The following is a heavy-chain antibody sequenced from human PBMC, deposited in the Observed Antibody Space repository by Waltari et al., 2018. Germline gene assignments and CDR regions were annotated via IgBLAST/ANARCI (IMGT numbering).Heavy chain of an antibody. V-gene: IGHV3-48*01. Sequence: EVQLVEVGGDLVQPGGSLRLSCAASGCTFSSYGMNWARQAPGKGLEWVSYFTDSSKTSYADSVTGRFTSSGDNVNNSLYLQMNSLRSADTAVSYCARVGASYWYFDIWGRGTLVAVSS. CDR1: GCTFSSYG. CDR2: FTDSSKT. J-gene: IGHJ2*01. D-gene: IGHD1-26*01. CDR3: ARVGASYWYFDI.